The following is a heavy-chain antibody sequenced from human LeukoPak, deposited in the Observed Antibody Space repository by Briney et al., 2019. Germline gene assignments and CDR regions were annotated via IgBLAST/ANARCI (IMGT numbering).Heavy chain of an antibody. CDR2: ISGSGGST. Sequence: GGSLRLSCAASGFTFSNYAMSWVRQAPGKGLEWVSAISGSGGSTYYADSVKGRITISRDNSKNTLHLQMNSLRAEDTAVYYCAKQNYYDSSGDYYFDYWGQGTLVTVSS. J-gene: IGHJ4*02. V-gene: IGHV3-23*01. D-gene: IGHD3-22*01. CDR3: AKQNYYDSSGDYYFDY. CDR1: GFTFSNYA.